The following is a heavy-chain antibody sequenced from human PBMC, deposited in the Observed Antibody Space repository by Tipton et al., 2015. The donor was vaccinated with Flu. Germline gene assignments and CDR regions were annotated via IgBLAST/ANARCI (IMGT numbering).Heavy chain of an antibody. D-gene: IGHD6-25*01. CDR3: VRVTPAAQTYGMDV. V-gene: IGHV3-23*01. CDR1: GFTFSSYA. J-gene: IGHJ6*02. CDR2: ISDSGGGS. Sequence: GSLRLSCAASGFTFSSYAMSWVRQAPGKGLEWVSTISDSGGGSYYADSVRGRFTISRDNSRDTVYLQMNSLRAEDTAVYYCVRVTPAAQTYGMDVWGQGTTVTVSS.